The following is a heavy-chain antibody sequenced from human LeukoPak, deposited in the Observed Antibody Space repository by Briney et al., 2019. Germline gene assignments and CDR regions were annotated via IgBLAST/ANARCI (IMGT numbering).Heavy chain of an antibody. CDR3: ARECSFSCQRAIDV. Sequence: RGSLRLSCAASGFTVSSNYMSWVRQAPGKGLEWVSVIYSGGSTYYADSVKGRFTISRDNSKNTLYLQMNSLRAEDTAIYYCARECSFSCQRAIDVWGQGTMVTVSS. D-gene: IGHD2-2*01. J-gene: IGHJ3*01. V-gene: IGHV3-66*01. CDR2: IYSGGST. CDR1: GFTVSSNY.